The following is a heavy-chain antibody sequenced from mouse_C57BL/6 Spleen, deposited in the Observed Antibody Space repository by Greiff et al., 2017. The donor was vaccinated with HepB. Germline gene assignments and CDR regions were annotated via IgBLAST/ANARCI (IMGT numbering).Heavy chain of an antibody. Sequence: QVQLQQSGPELVKPGASVKISCKASGYAFSSSWMNWVKQRPGKGLEWIGRIYPGDGDTNYNGKFKGKATLTADKSSSTAYRRLSSLTSEDYAVYFCARNLYLFDYWGQGTTLTVSS. CDR1: GYAFSSSW. CDR3: ARNLYLFDY. CDR2: IYPGDGDT. V-gene: IGHV1-82*01. D-gene: IGHD5-1-1*01. J-gene: IGHJ2*01.